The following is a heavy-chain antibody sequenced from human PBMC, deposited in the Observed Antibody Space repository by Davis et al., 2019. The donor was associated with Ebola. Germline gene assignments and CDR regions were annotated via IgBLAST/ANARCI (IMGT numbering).Heavy chain of an antibody. CDR3: ARADPGDPEDY. D-gene: IGHD3-10*01. CDR2: ISGYNGKT. V-gene: IGHV1-18*01. CDR1: GYTFTSYG. Sequence: ASVKVSCKASGYTFTSYGFSWVRQAPGQGLEWMGWISGYNGKTKYAERYQGRVSMTTDTSTTTAYMELSSLRSDDTAVYYCARADPGDPEDYWGQGTLVTVSA. J-gene: IGHJ4*02.